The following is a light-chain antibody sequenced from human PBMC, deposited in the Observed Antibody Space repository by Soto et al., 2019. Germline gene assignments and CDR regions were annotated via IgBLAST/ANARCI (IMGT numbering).Light chain of an antibody. V-gene: IGKV3-20*01. CDR3: QQYGSSPQT. J-gene: IGKJ5*01. CDR2: GAS. Sequence: TESPVTLSVSPGEGATLSCRASQSVSSSYLAWYQQNPGQPPRLLIYGASSRATGIPDRFSGSGSGTDFTLTISRLEPEDFAVYYCQQYGSSPQTFGQGTRLEIK. CDR1: QSVSSSY.